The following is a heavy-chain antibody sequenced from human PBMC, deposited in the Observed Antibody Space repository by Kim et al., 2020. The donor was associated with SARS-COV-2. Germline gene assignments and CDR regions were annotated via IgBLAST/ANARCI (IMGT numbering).Heavy chain of an antibody. D-gene: IGHD3-22*01. J-gene: IGHJ4*02. V-gene: IGHV4-59*01. CDR1: DGSIRDYY. CDR2: VFSSGTT. CDR3: ARRDTRGYYSL. Sequence: SETLSLTCTVSDGSIRDYYWSWFRQPPGKGLEWIGYVFSSGTTNYNPSLESRLTISVDTSKNQFSLRLRSVIAADTAVYYGARRDTRGYYSLWGQGSLVT.